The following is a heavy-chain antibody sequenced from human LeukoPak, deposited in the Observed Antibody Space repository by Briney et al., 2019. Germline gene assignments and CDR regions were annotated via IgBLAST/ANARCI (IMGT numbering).Heavy chain of an antibody. CDR2: IYYSGST. Sequence: SETLSLTCTVSGGSISSYYWSWIRQPPGKGLEWIGYIYYSGSTNYNPSLKSRVTLSVDTSKNQFSLKLSSVTAADTAVYYCARHERAYYYGPLFDYWGQGTLVTVSS. D-gene: IGHD3-10*01. V-gene: IGHV4-59*08. CDR3: ARHERAYYYGPLFDY. J-gene: IGHJ4*02. CDR1: GGSISSYY.